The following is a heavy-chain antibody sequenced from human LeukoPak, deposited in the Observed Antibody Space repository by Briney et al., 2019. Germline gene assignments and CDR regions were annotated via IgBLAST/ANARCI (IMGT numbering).Heavy chain of an antibody. CDR2: INPNSGGT. CDR3: ARRVWDGITMIDDNWFDP. D-gene: IGHD3-22*01. CDR1: GYTFTGYY. V-gene: IGHV1-2*02. J-gene: IGHJ5*02. Sequence: ASVKVSCKASGYTFTGYYMHWVRQAPGQGLEWMGWINPNSGGTNYAQKFQGRVTMTRDTSISTAYMELSRLRSDDTAVYYCARRVWDGITMIDDNWFDPWGQGTLVTVSS.